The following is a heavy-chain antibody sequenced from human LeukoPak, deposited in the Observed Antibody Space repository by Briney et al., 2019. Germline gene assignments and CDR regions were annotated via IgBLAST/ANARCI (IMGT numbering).Heavy chain of an antibody. Sequence: ASVKVSCKVSGYTLTELSTHWVRQAPGKGLEWMGGFDPEDGETIYAQKFQGRVTMTEDTSTDTAYMELSSLRSEDTAVYYCATQRGYCSGDSCYDAFDIWGQGTMVTVSS. CDR1: GYTLTELS. CDR3: ATQRGYCSGDSCYDAFDI. CDR2: FDPEDGET. V-gene: IGHV1-24*01. D-gene: IGHD2-15*01. J-gene: IGHJ3*02.